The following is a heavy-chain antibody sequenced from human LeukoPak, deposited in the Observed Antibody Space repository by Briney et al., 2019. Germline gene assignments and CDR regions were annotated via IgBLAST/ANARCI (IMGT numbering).Heavy chain of an antibody. CDR2: IYYSGNT. CDR3: ARHGSGSHNWFDP. V-gene: IGHV4-39*01. Sequence: SETLSLTCTVSGDSISSSSYYWGWIRQPPGKGLEWTGSIYYSGNTNYNPSLKSRVTMSVDTSKNQFSLKLSSVTAADTAVYYCARHGSGSHNWFDPWGQGTLVTVSS. CDR1: GDSISSSSYY. D-gene: IGHD1-26*01. J-gene: IGHJ5*02.